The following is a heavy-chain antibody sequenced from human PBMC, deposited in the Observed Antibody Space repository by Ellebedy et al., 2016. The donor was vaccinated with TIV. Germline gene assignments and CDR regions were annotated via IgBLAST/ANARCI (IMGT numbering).Heavy chain of an antibody. CDR2: ITPNSGGT. D-gene: IGHD1-14*01. J-gene: IGHJ3*02. Sequence: AASVKVSCKASGYIFTDYYMHWVRQAPGQGLEWMGWITPNSGGTNYAQSFQGWVTMTRDTSISTAYMELSRLKVDDTAVYYCARANGITDDAFDMWGQGTMVT. CDR1: GYIFTDYY. V-gene: IGHV1-2*04. CDR3: ARANGITDDAFDM.